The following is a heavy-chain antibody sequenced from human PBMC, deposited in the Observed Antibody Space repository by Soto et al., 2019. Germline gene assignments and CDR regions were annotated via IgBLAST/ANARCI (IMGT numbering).Heavy chain of an antibody. J-gene: IGHJ3*02. Sequence: QLQLQESGPGLVKPSETLSLTCTVSGGSISSSSYYWGWIRQPPGKGLEWIGSIYYSGSTYYNPSLKSRVTISVDTSKNQFSLKLSSVTAADTAVYYCARAGDGVVVAATAFDIWGQGTMVTVSS. D-gene: IGHD2-15*01. CDR1: GGSISSSSYY. CDR2: IYYSGST. CDR3: ARAGDGVVVAATAFDI. V-gene: IGHV4-39*01.